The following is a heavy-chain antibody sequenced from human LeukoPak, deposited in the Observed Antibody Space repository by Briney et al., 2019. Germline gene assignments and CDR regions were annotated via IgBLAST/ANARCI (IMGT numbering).Heavy chain of an antibody. CDR3: ARFPSYCSCGSCYSDYYYYMDV. Sequence: ASVKVSCKLSRYTLTGYGISWGPEAPGQGLEWMGWISASNGNTNYAQKLQGRVTMTTDTSTSTAYMELRSLRSDDTVVYYCARFPSYCSCGSCYSDYYYYMDVWGKGTTVTVSS. CDR1: RYTLTGYG. D-gene: IGHD2-15*01. J-gene: IGHJ6*03. V-gene: IGHV1-18*01. CDR2: ISASNGNT.